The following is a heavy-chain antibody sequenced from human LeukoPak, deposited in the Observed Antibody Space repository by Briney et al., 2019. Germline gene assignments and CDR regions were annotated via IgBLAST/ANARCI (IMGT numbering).Heavy chain of an antibody. Sequence: PGRSLRLSCAASGFTFSSYGMHWVRQAPGKGLEWVAVIWYDGSNKYYADSVKGRFTISRDNSKNTLYLQMNSLRAEDTAVYYCAKDVDTAMAHWGQGTLVTVSS. J-gene: IGHJ4*02. V-gene: IGHV3-33*06. CDR2: IWYDGSNK. D-gene: IGHD5-18*01. CDR3: AKDVDTAMAH. CDR1: GFTFSSYG.